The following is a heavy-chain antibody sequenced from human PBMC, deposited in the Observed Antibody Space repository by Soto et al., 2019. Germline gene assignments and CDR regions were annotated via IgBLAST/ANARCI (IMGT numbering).Heavy chain of an antibody. Sequence: SVKVSCKASGFTFTSSAVQWVRQARGQRLEWIGWIVVGSGNTNYAQKFQERVTITRDMSTSTAYMELSSLRSEDTAVYYCAADERAARNYSFYGMDVWGQGTTVTVCS. V-gene: IGHV1-58*01. D-gene: IGHD2-15*01. CDR1: GFTFTSSA. CDR2: IVVGSGNT. CDR3: AADERAARNYSFYGMDV. J-gene: IGHJ6*02.